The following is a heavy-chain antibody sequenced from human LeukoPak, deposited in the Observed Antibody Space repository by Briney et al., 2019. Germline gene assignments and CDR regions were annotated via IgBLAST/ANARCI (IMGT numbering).Heavy chain of an antibody. CDR1: GFTFSSHG. CDR3: AREASGYYRDF. D-gene: IGHD3-3*01. CDR2: IWYDGSKT. J-gene: IGHJ4*02. Sequence: GGSLRLSCAASGFTFSSHGMHWVRQAPGKGLDWVAVIWYDGSKTLYADSVKGRFTISGDDSKNTLYLQMNSLRAEDTAVYYCAREASGYYRDFWGQGTLVTVSS. V-gene: IGHV3-33*01.